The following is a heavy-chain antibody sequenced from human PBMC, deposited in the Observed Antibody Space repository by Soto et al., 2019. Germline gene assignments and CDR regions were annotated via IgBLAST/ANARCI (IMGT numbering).Heavy chain of an antibody. D-gene: IGHD3-3*01. CDR1: GGSISSGGYY. V-gene: IGHV4-31*03. CDR2: ISYNGST. Sequence: QVQLQESGPGLVKPSQTLSLTCTVSGGSISSGGYYGSWIRQSPGKGLEWIGYISYNGSTYYNPSLKSRLTISGDTSKSQFSLKLSSVTAADTAVYYCARAVFDFWSAYYGAFDIWGQGTMVTVSS. J-gene: IGHJ3*02. CDR3: ARAVFDFWSAYYGAFDI.